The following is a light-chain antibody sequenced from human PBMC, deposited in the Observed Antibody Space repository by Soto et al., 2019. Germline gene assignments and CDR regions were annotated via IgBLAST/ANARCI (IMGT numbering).Light chain of an antibody. CDR2: EVS. V-gene: IGLV2-14*01. CDR3: SSYTGSARV. J-gene: IGLJ1*01. Sequence: QSALTQPASASGSPGQSITISCTGTSSDVGAYNYVSWYQQHPGKAPKLIIYEVSNRPSGVSNRFSGSKSGNTASLTISGLQPEDEADYHCSSYTGSARVFGTGTKV. CDR1: SSDVGAYNY.